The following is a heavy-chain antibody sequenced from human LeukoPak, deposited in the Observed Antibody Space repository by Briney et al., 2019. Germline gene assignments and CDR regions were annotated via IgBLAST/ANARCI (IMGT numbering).Heavy chain of an antibody. J-gene: IGHJ3*02. Sequence: SETLSLTCTVSGGSISSGGYYWSWIRQHPGKGLEWIGYIYYSGSTNYNPSLKSRVTISVDTSKNQFSLKLSSVTAADTAVYYCARAEPDFWSGYLSADKYAFDIWGQGTMVTVSS. CDR3: ARAEPDFWSGYLSADKYAFDI. CDR2: IYYSGST. D-gene: IGHD3-3*01. CDR1: GGSISSGGYY. V-gene: IGHV4-61*08.